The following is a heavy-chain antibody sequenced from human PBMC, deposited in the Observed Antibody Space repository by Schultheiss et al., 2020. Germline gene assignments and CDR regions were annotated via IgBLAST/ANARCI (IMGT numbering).Heavy chain of an antibody. CDR2: INSDGRST. J-gene: IGHJ4*02. CDR1: GFTFSSYW. D-gene: IGHD2-15*01. CDR3: ASSESKVAATADFDY. Sequence: GGSLRLSCAASGFTFSSYWMHWVRQAPGKGLVWVSRINSDGRSTSYADSVKGRFTISRDNSKNTLYLQMNSLRAEDTAVYYCASSESKVAATADFDYWGQGTLVTVSS. V-gene: IGHV3-74*01.